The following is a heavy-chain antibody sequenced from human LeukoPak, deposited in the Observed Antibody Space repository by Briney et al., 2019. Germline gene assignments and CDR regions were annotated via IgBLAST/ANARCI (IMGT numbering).Heavy chain of an antibody. J-gene: IGHJ4*02. CDR3: ARSFYYDTLTGYYFFDY. Sequence: PGGSLRLSCAASGFTFGSHWMTWVRQAPGKGLGWVSYISSSSTTIYYADSVKGRFTISRDNAKNSLYLQMNSLRAEDTAVYYCARSFYYDTLTGYYFFDYWGQGTLVTVSS. V-gene: IGHV3-48*04. CDR2: ISSSSTTI. D-gene: IGHD3-9*01. CDR1: GFTFGSHW.